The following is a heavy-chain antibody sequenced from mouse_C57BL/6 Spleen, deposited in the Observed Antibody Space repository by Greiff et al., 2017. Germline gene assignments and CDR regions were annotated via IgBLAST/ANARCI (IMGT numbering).Heavy chain of an antibody. V-gene: IGHV1-7*01. D-gene: IGHD1-1*01. CDR3: ARGDYYSGSYWYFDV. J-gene: IGHJ1*03. CDR2: INPSSGYT. CDR1: GYTFTSYW. Sequence: QVQLQQSGAELAKPGASVKLSCKASGYTFTSYWMHWVKQRPGQGLDWIGNINPSSGYTKYNQKFKDKATLTADKSSSTAYMQLSSLTYEDSAFYYCARGDYYSGSYWYFDVWGTGTTVTVSA.